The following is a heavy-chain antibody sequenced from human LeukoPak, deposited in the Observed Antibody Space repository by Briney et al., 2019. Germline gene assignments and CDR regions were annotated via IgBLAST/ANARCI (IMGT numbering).Heavy chain of an antibody. CDR1: GFTFSSYA. J-gene: IGHJ4*02. Sequence: PGGSLRLSCAASGFTFSSYAMHWVRQAPGKGLEWVAVISYDGSNKYYADSVKGRFTISRDNSKNTLYLQMNSLRAEDTAVYYCARDRDRGIQLWYFDYWGQGTLVTVSS. D-gene: IGHD5-18*01. V-gene: IGHV3-30-3*01. CDR3: ARDRDRGIQLWYFDY. CDR2: ISYDGSNK.